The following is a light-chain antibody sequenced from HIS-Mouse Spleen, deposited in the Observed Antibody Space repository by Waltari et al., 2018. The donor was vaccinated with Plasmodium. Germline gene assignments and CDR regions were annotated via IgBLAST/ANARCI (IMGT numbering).Light chain of an antibody. Sequence: EIVMTQSPATLSVSPGERATLSCRASQSVSSNLAWYQQKPGQAPRLLIYGASTRATLLPAMFSGSGSGTDFTLTIRSLQSEDFAVYYCQHYNNWSFTFGPGTKVDIK. CDR1: QSVSSN. J-gene: IGKJ3*01. CDR2: GAS. V-gene: IGKV3-15*01. CDR3: QHYNNWSFT.